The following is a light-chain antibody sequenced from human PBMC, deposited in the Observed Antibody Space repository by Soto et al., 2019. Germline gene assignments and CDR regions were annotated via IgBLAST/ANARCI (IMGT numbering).Light chain of an antibody. CDR1: QSVSSSY. J-gene: IGKJ5*01. V-gene: IGKV3-11*01. CDR3: QQRSNWPLT. Sequence: EIVLTQSPGTLSLSPGETATLSCRASQSVSSSYLAWYQQKPGQAPRLLIYDASNRATGIPARFSGSGSGTDFTLTISSLEPEDFAVYYCQQRSNWPLTFGQGTRLEIK. CDR2: DAS.